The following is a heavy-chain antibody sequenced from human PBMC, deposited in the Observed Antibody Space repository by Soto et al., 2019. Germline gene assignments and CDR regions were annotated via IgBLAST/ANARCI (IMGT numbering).Heavy chain of an antibody. CDR3: ARDKGPPPVLRFLEWLLPRFDY. J-gene: IGHJ4*02. D-gene: IGHD3-3*01. V-gene: IGHV3-33*01. CDR2: IWYDGSNT. Sequence: GGSLRLSCAASGFTFSSYAMHWVRQAPGKGLEWVGFIWYDGSNTFYAESVKGRFTISRDNSKNTVYLQINALRAEDTAVYYCARDKGPPPVLRFLEWLLPRFDYWGQGTLVTVSS. CDR1: GFTFSSYA.